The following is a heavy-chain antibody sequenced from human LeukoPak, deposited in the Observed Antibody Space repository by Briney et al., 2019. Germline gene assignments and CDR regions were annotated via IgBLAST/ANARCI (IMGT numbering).Heavy chain of an antibody. Sequence: ASVKVSCKASGGTSSSYAISWVRQAPGQGLEWMGGIIPIFGTANYAQKFQGRVTITADESTSTAYMELSSLRSEDTAVYYCARSLYSSSWYVPHYFDYWGQGTLVTVSS. CDR2: IIPIFGTA. CDR3: ARSLYSSSWYVPHYFDY. D-gene: IGHD6-13*01. J-gene: IGHJ4*02. CDR1: GGTSSSYA. V-gene: IGHV1-69*13.